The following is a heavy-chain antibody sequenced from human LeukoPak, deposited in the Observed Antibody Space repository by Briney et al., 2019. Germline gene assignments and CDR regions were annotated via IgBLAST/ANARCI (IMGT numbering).Heavy chain of an antibody. D-gene: IGHD3-22*01. Sequence: GGSLRLSCAASGFVFSSYSMDWVRHAPGKGLEWGSCMSGSSSTIYYADSVKGRFTISRDNGKNTLYLQMNSLRAEDTAVYYCARGSTYYDSSGQVPFDYWGQGTLVTVSS. CDR3: ARGSTYYDSSGQVPFDY. CDR1: GFVFSSYS. CDR2: MSGSSSTI. J-gene: IGHJ4*02. V-gene: IGHV3-48*01.